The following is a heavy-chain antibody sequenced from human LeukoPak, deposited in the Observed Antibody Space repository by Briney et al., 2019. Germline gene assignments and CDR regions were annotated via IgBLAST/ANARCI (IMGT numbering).Heavy chain of an antibody. CDR2: IYTSGST. J-gene: IGHJ4*02. D-gene: IGHD3-3*01. CDR1: GGSISSYY. CDR3: ARVSSSGIWSGYPYCFDY. Sequence: SETLSLTCTVSGGSISSYYWSWIRQPAGKGLEWIGRIYTSGSTNYNPSPKSRVTMSVDTSKNQFSLKLSSVTAADTAVYYCARVSSSGIWSGYPYCFDYWGQGTLVTVSS. V-gene: IGHV4-4*07.